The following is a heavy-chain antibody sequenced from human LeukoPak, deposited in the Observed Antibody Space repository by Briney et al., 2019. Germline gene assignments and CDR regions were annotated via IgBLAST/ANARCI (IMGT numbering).Heavy chain of an antibody. D-gene: IGHD6-13*01. V-gene: IGHV4-39*07. CDR2: IYYSGST. J-gene: IGHJ6*03. CDR1: GGSISSSSYY. Sequence: SETLSLTCTVSGGSISSSSYYWGWIRQPPGKGLEWIGSIYYSGSTYYNPSLKSRVTISVDTSKNQFSLKLSSVTAADTAVYYCARIVAAAGTYYYYYMDVWGKGTTVTISS. CDR3: ARIVAAAGTYYYYYMDV.